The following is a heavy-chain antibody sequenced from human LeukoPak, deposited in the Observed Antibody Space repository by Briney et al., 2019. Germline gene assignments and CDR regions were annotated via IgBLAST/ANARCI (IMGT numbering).Heavy chain of an antibody. J-gene: IGHJ3*02. V-gene: IGHV4-34*01. Sequence: SETLSLTCAVYGGSSSGYYWSWIRPPPRKGLEWIGEISHSGGTNNNPSLKGRVAISLDISKNQFSLSLRSVTAADTAVYYCARRVPRTSKGFFAFDIWGQGTMVIVSS. CDR2: ISHSGGT. D-gene: IGHD2-15*01. CDR3: ARRVPRTSKGFFAFDI. CDR1: GGSSSGYY.